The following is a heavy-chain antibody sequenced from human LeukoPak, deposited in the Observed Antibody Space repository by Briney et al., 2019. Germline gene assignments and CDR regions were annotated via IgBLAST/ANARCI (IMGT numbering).Heavy chain of an antibody. CDR1: GFAFGHYT. J-gene: IGHJ4*02. V-gene: IGHV3-43*01. CDR3: AKDTGYGDNPLDY. Sequence: PGGSMRLSCAASGFAFGHYTMHWVRQAPGKGLEWVSLISWDGGNTYYADSVKGRFTISRDNNKNSLYLQMNSLRAEDTALYYCAKDTGYGDNPLDYWGQGTLVTV. D-gene: IGHD4-17*01. CDR2: ISWDGGNT.